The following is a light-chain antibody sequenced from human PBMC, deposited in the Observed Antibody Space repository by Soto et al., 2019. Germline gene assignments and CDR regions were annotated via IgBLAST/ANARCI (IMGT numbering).Light chain of an antibody. J-gene: IGLJ1*01. CDR3: SSYTSSSAYV. V-gene: IGLV2-14*01. Sequence: QSVLTQPASVSGSPGQSITISCTGTSSDVGGYNYVSWYQQHPGKAPKLMIYDVSNRPSGVSNRFSGSKSGNTASLTISGHQAEDEADYYCSSYTSSSAYVIGTGTKLTVL. CDR2: DVS. CDR1: SSDVGGYNY.